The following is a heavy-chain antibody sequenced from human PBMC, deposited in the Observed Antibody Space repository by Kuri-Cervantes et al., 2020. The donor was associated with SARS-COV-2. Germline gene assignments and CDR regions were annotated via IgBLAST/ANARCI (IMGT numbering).Heavy chain of an antibody. CDR3: ARDRAETGYYDFWSGYWYFDY. D-gene: IGHD3-3*01. Sequence: ASVKVSCKASGYTFTSYGISWARQAPGQGLEWMGWISAYNGNTNCAQKLQGRVTMTTDTSTSTAYMELRSLRSDDTAVYYCARDRAETGYYDFWSGYWYFDYWGQGTLVTVSS. CDR1: GYTFTSYG. J-gene: IGHJ4*02. V-gene: IGHV1-18*01. CDR2: ISAYNGNT.